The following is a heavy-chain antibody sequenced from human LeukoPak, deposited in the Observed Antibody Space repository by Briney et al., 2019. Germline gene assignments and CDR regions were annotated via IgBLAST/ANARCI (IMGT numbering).Heavy chain of an antibody. J-gene: IGHJ4*02. Sequence: GASLRLSCAAPGFTFSSYAMSWVRQAPGKGLEWVSAISGSGGSTYYADSVKGRFTISRDNSKNTLYLQMNSLRAEDTAVYCCAKHLYYYDSSGYYDYWGQGTLVTVSS. CDR3: AKHLYYYDSSGYYDY. CDR2: ISGSGGST. D-gene: IGHD3-22*01. V-gene: IGHV3-23*01. CDR1: GFTFSSYA.